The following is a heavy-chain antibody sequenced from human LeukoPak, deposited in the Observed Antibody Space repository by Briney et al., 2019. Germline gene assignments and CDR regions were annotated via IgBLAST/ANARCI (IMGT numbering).Heavy chain of an antibody. D-gene: IGHD4-17*01. CDR1: GFTFSDYW. Sequence: PGGSLRLSCAASGFTFSDYWMTWVRQAPGKGLEWVSAISGSGGSTYYADSVKGRFTISRDNSKNTLYLQMNSLRAEDTAVYYCAAPGRRSDFDYWGQGTLVTVSS. CDR3: AAPGRRSDFDY. CDR2: ISGSGGST. J-gene: IGHJ4*02. V-gene: IGHV3-23*01.